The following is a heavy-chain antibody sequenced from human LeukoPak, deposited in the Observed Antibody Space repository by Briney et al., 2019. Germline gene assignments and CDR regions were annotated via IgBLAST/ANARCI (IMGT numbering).Heavy chain of an antibody. CDR2: TYYRSKWHK. V-gene: IGHV6-1*01. J-gene: IGHJ4*02. CDR3: ARSLRD. CDR1: GDSVSSNSEA. Sequence: SQTLSLTCAISGDSVSSNSEAWDWIRQSPSRGLEWLGRTYYRSKWHKDYALSVKSRISINPDTSKNQFSLQLSSVTPDDTAVYYCARSLRDWGQGTLVTVSS.